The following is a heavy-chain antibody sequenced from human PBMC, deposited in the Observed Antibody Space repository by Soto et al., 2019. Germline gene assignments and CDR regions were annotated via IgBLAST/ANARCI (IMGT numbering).Heavy chain of an antibody. Sequence: ASVKVSCKASGYTFTGYYMHWVRQAPGQGLEWMGWINPNTGGTKYAQKFQGRVTMPRETSIGTAYMELTRLRSDDTAMYYCAKSPRSSSLGGFDFWGQGTMVTVYS. CDR1: GYTFTGYY. J-gene: IGHJ4*02. CDR3: AKSPRSSSLGGFDF. V-gene: IGHV1-2*02. CDR2: INPNTGGT. D-gene: IGHD6-6*01.